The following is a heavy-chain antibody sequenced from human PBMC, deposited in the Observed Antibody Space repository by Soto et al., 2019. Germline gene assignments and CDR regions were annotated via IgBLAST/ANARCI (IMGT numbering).Heavy chain of an antibody. D-gene: IGHD3-9*01. J-gene: IGHJ6*03. CDR1: GFTFSSYS. V-gene: IGHV3-48*01. CDR2: ISSSSSTI. Sequence: GGSLRLSCAASGFTFSSYSMNWVRQAPGKGLEWVSYISSSSSTIYYADSVKGRFTISRDNAKNSLYLQMNSLRAEDTAVYYCAREGVPKALRYFDLLREGYYMDVWGKGTTVTVSS. CDR3: AREGVPKALRYFDLLREGYYMDV.